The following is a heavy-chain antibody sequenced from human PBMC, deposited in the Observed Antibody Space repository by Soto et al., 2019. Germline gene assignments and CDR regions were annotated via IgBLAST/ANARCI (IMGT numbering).Heavy chain of an antibody. D-gene: IGHD6-6*01. Sequence: ASVKVSCKASGYTFTGYYMHWVRQAPGQGLEWMGWINPNSGGTNYAQKFQGWVTMTRDTSISTAYMELSRLRSDDTAVYYCAREGIAARPDVYYYGMDVWGQGTTVTVSS. J-gene: IGHJ6*02. CDR1: GYTFTGYY. V-gene: IGHV1-2*04. CDR3: AREGIAARPDVYYYGMDV. CDR2: INPNSGGT.